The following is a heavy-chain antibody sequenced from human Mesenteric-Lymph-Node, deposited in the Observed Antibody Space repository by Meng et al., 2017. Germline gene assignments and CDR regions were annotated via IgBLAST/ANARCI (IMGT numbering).Heavy chain of an antibody. V-gene: IGHV3-11*01. Sequence: QVQLVESGGALVKPGESRRLSCAASGFTFSDYYMSWVRQAPGKGLEWISYISSSAKTRYYADSVNGRFTISRDNAKNSLYLQMNSLRAEDTAVYYCASVARPWQYLVSWGQGTLVTVSS. D-gene: IGHD6-13*01. CDR3: ASVARPWQYLVS. J-gene: IGHJ5*02. CDR1: GFTFSDYY. CDR2: ISSSAKTR.